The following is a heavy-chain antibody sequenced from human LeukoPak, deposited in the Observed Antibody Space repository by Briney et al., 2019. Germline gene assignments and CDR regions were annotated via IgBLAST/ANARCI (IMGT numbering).Heavy chain of an antibody. D-gene: IGHD4-11*01. J-gene: IGHJ4*02. CDR2: ISSSSSTI. CDR3: AREGTTVLDY. V-gene: IGHV3-48*01. CDR1: GFTFSSYS. Sequence: GGALRLSCAASGFTFSSYSMNGVRPAPGKGLEWVLYISSSSSTIYYADSVKGRFTISRDNAKNSLYLQMNSLRAEDTAVYYCAREGTTVLDYWGQGTLVTVSS.